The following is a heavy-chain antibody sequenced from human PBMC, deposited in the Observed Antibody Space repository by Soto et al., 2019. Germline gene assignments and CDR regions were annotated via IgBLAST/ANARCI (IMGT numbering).Heavy chain of an antibody. Sequence: PSETLSLTCAVYGGSFSGYYWSWIRQPPGKGLEWIGEINHSGSTNYNPSLKSRVTISVDTSKNQFSLKLSSVTAADTAVYYCARGLRYCSSTSCSLYYYYYGMDVWGQGTTVTVSS. D-gene: IGHD2-2*01. J-gene: IGHJ6*02. CDR1: GGSFSGYY. CDR3: ARGLRYCSSTSCSLYYYYYGMDV. V-gene: IGHV4-34*01. CDR2: INHSGST.